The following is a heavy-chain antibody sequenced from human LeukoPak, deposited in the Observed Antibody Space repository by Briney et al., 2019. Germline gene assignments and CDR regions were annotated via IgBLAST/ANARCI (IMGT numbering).Heavy chain of an antibody. J-gene: IGHJ1*01. CDR3: ARRYAFSDSSGYYYDEYFQH. CDR1: GGSFSGYY. V-gene: IGHV4-34*01. Sequence: PSETLSLTCAVYGGSFSGYYWSWIRQPPGKGLEWIGEINHSGSTNYNPSLKSRVTISVDTSKNQFSLKLSSVTAADTAVYYCARRYAFSDSSGYYYDEYFQHWGQGTLVTVSS. D-gene: IGHD3-22*01. CDR2: INHSGST.